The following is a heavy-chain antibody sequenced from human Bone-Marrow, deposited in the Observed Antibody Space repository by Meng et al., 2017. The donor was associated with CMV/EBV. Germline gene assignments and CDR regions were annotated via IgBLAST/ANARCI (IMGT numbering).Heavy chain of an antibody. CDR3: AREYGGYSWGGDY. CDR2: INSDGSST. J-gene: IGHJ4*02. Sequence: ASLGFTFSSYWMHWVRPGPGEGLVWVSRINSDGSSTSYTDSVKGRFTISRDNAKNTLYLQMNSLRAEDTAVYYCAREYGGYSWGGDYWGQGTLVTVSS. CDR1: GFTFSSYW. V-gene: IGHV3-74*01. D-gene: IGHD5-12*01.